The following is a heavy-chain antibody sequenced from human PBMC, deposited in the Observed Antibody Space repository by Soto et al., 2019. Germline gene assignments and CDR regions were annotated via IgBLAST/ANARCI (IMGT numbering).Heavy chain of an antibody. J-gene: IGHJ4*02. Sequence: GGSLRLSCADSDFDFSSYGIHWVRQAPGKGLEWVAASSYDGRETFYADSAKGRFTVSKEMSKNTAFLQMNALRHEDTAVYFCARDSGWPILNFDNWGQGTPVTVSS. CDR1: DFDFSSYG. D-gene: IGHD3-10*01. CDR3: ARDSGWPILNFDN. CDR2: SSYDGRET. V-gene: IGHV3-30*03.